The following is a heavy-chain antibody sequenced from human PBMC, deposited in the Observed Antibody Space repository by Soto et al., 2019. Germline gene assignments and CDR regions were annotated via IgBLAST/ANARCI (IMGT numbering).Heavy chain of an antibody. CDR2: IYYTGST. J-gene: IGHJ4*02. D-gene: IGHD6-13*01. V-gene: IGHV4-59*08. CDR1: GGSISSYY. Sequence: QVQLQESGPGLAKPSETLSLTCTVSGGSISSYYWSWIRQPPGKGLEWIGYIYYTGSTNYNPSLKSRVTISVDTSKNQFSLKLSSVTAADTAVYYCARHTKAAAGKGGLDYWGQGSLVAVSS. CDR3: ARHTKAAAGKGGLDY.